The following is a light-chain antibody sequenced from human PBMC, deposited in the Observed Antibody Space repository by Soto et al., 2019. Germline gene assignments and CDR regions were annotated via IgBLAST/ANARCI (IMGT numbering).Light chain of an antibody. CDR2: SAS. J-gene: IGKJ1*01. V-gene: IGKV3-20*01. CDR3: QQYDTSPWT. Sequence: EIVLTQSPGTLSLSPGDRATLSCRASQSVSSSYLAWYQQKPGQAPRLLIYSASSRATGIPDRFSGGGSGTDFTLTIGRLDHEDFAEYYCQQYDTSPWTFGQGTKVEIK. CDR1: QSVSSSY.